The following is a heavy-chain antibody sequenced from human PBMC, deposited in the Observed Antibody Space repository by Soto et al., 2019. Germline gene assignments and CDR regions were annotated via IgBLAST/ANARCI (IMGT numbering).Heavy chain of an antibody. D-gene: IGHD4-17*01. CDR1: GGSFSGYY. CDR3: AREGLPAVSMDV. CDR2: INHSGST. V-gene: IGHV4-34*01. J-gene: IGHJ6*02. Sequence: PSETLSLTCAVYGGSFSGYYWSWIRQPPGKGLEWIGEINHSGSTNYNPSLKSRVTISVDTSKNQFSLKLSSVTAADTAVYYCAREGLPAVSMDVWGQGTTVTVSS.